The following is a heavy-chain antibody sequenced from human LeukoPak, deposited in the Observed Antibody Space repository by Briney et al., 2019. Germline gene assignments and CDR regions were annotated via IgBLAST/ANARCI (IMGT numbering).Heavy chain of an antibody. V-gene: IGHV1-8*03. CDR2: MNPNSGNT. CDR3: ARVIVYSGYDYYYYYYMDV. D-gene: IGHD5-12*01. CDR1: GYTFTSYD. J-gene: IGHJ6*03. Sequence: ASVKVSCKASGYTFTSYDINWVRQAPGQGLEWMGWMNPNSGNTGYAQKFQGRVTITRNTSISTAYMELSSLRSEDTAVYYCARVIVYSGYDYYYYYYMDVWGKGTTVTVSS.